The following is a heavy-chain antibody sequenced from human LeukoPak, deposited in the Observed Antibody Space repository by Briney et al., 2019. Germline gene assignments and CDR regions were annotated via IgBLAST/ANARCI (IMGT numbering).Heavy chain of an antibody. Sequence: GGSLRLSCAASGFTFSSYSMNWVRQAPGKGLEWVSSISSSSSYIYYADSVKGRFTISRDNAKNSLYLQMNSLRAEDTAVYYCARGGTRSYYDFWSGYYTDVYYYYGMDVWGQGTRSPSP. V-gene: IGHV3-21*01. CDR3: ARGGTRSYYDFWSGYYTDVYYYYGMDV. CDR1: GFTFSSYS. J-gene: IGHJ6*02. D-gene: IGHD3-3*01. CDR2: ISSSSSYI.